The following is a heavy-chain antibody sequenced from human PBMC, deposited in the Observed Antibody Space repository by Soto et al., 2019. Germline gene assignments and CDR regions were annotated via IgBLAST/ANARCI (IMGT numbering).Heavy chain of an antibody. V-gene: IGHV5-51*01. J-gene: IGHJ3*02. D-gene: IGHD6-6*01. CDR1: GYSFTNYW. Sequence: RGESLKISCKGSGYSFTNYWIGWVRQMPGKGLEWMGIIYPGDSDTTYSPSFQGQVTISADKSISTAYLQWSSLKASDTAIYYCASEYSSSSGGWAFEIWGQGTMVTVSS. CDR3: ASEYSSSSGGWAFEI. CDR2: IYPGDSDT.